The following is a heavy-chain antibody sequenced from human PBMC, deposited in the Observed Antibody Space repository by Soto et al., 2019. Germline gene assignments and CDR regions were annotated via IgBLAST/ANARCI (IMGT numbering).Heavy chain of an antibody. J-gene: IGHJ4*02. D-gene: IGHD3-10*01. CDR3: AKEGVGRGIDY. CDR2: VNNGGGGT. CDR1: GFNFSNYA. Sequence: EVLLLDSGGGLVQPGGSLRRSCAASGFNFSNYAMTWVRQAPGKGPEWISTVNNGGGGTYYADSVKGRFTISRDNSKSTLYLQVSSLRAEDTDVYYSAKEGVGRGIDYWGQGILVTVSS. V-gene: IGHV3-23*01.